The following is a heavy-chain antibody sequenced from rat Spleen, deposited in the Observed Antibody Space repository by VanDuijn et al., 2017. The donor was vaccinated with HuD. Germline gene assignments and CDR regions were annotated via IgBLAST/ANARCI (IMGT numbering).Heavy chain of an antibody. J-gene: IGHJ2*01. D-gene: IGHD1-2*01. CDR1: GFTFSNYY. V-gene: IGHV5-25*01. CDR3: ASLTDYYSSSPGYFDY. Sequence: EVQLVESGGGLVQPGRSMKLSCAALGFTFSNYYMAWVRQAPTKGLEWVASISTGGGNTYYRDSVKGRFTISRDNAKSTLYLQMDSLRSEDTATYYCASLTDYYSSSPGYFDYWGQGVMVTVSS. CDR2: ISTGGGNT.